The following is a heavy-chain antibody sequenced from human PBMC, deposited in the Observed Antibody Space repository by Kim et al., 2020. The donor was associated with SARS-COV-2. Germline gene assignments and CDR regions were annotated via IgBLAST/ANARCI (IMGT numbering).Heavy chain of an antibody. CDR3: AQPYTXISXXXXXNWXPGTXXXVXXXXXXXXXVFPLXXXSXXTSXXXXXXGCLVKXYF. Sequence: SETLSLTCTVSGTSIRDYYWSWIRQSPEKGLEWIGYIRDTGITYYNPSLESRVTISLDKSKKQFSLRLNSMTAADTAVYYCAQPYTXISXXXXXNWXPGTXXXVXXXXXXXXXVFPLXXXSXXTSXXXXXXGCLVKXYF. CDR2: IRDTGIT. V-gene: IGHV4-59*03. CDR1: GTSIRDYY. D-gene: IGHD3-16*01. J-gene: IGHJ1*01.